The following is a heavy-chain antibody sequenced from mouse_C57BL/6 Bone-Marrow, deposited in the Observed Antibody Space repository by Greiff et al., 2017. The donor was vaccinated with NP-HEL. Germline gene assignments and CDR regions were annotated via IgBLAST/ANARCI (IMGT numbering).Heavy chain of an antibody. Sequence: EVQLVESGGGLVQPGGSMKLSCVASGFTFSNYWMNWVRQSPEKGLEWVAQIRLKSDNYATHYAEAVKGRFTISRDDSKSSVYLQMNNLRAEDTGIYYCTVIYYDLPFAYWGQGTLVTVSA. CDR1: GFTFSNYW. CDR2: IRLKSDNYAT. CDR3: TVIYYDLPFAY. V-gene: IGHV6-3*01. D-gene: IGHD2-4*01. J-gene: IGHJ3*01.